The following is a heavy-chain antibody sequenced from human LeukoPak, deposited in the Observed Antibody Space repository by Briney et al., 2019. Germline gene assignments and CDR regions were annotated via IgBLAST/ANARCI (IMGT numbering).Heavy chain of an antibody. V-gene: IGHV3-23*01. CDR2: ISGNGGST. CDR3: AKDTYYDILTGRDYFDY. D-gene: IGHD3-9*01. J-gene: IGHJ4*02. CDR1: GYIFSSYA. Sequence: PGGSLRLSCAASGYIFSSYAMTWVRQAPGKGLKWVSLISGNGGSTYYADSVKGRFTISRDNSKNTPYLQMNSLRAEDTAVYYCAKDTYYDILTGRDYFDYWGQGTLVTVSS.